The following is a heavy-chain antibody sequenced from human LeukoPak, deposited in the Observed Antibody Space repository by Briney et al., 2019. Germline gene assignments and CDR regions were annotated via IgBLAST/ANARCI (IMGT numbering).Heavy chain of an antibody. CDR1: GFTLSSYS. CDR3: ARDPSNFRGWFDP. J-gene: IGHJ5*02. D-gene: IGHD4-11*01. CDR2: ISSSSTYI. V-gene: IGHV3-21*01. Sequence: PGGSLRLSCAASGFTLSSYSMNWVRQAPGKGLEWVSSISSSSTYIYYADSLKGRFTISRDNAKNSLYLQMNRLGAEDTAVYYCARDPSNFRGWFDPWGQGTLVTVSS.